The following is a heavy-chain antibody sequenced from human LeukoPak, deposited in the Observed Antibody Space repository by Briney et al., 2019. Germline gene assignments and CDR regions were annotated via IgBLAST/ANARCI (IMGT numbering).Heavy chain of an antibody. CDR1: GFTFTNHG. Sequence: GGSLRLSCAASGFTFTNHGMHWVRQAPGKGLEWVASIWDDGSDKYSADSVRGRFTISRDNSKKTLYLQMNSLRAEDTAVYYCAKDAANLYYFDYWGQGALVTVSS. J-gene: IGHJ4*02. CDR3: AKDAANLYYFDY. V-gene: IGHV3-30*02. CDR2: IWDDGSDK. D-gene: IGHD2-2*02.